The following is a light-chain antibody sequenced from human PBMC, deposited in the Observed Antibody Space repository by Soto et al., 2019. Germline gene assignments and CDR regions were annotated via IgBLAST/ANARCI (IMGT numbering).Light chain of an antibody. V-gene: IGLV1-44*01. CDR3: AAWDDSLNGFYV. CDR2: NND. Sequence: QSVLTQPPSASGTPGQRVTISCSGGSSNIGTNSVNWYQQLPGRAPKLLIYNNDLRPSGVPDRFSGSKSGTSASLAISGLHSEDEADYYCAAWDDSLNGFYVFGIGTKLTVL. CDR1: SSNIGTNS. J-gene: IGLJ1*01.